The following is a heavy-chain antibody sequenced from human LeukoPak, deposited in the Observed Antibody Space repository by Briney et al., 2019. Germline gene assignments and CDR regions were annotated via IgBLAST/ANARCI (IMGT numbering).Heavy chain of an antibody. CDR2: INPNSGGT. J-gene: IGHJ6*03. Sequence: ASVKASCKASGYTFTGYYMHWVRQAPGQGLEWMGWINPNSGGTNYAQKFQGRVTMTRDTSISTAYMELSRLRSDDTAVYYCARGPYYYYYYYMDVWGKGTTVTVSS. CDR1: GYTFTGYY. V-gene: IGHV1-2*02. CDR3: ARGPYYYYYYYMDV.